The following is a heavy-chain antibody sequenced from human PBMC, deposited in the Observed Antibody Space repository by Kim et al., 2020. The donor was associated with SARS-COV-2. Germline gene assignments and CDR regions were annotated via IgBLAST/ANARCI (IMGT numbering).Heavy chain of an antibody. J-gene: IGHJ5*02. CDR3: ARDKDSDYSPEVDLHS. Sequence: DSVKGRFTISRENAKNAVHLQMNSLRSEDTAVYYCARDKDSDYSPEVDLHSWGRGILVTVSS. D-gene: IGHD2-15*01. V-gene: IGHV3-11*05.